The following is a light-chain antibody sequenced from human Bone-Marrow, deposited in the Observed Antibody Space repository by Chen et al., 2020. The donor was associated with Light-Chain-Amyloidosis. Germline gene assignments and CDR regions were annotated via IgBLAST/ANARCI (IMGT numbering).Light chain of an antibody. V-gene: IGLV2-14*01. CDR3: SAYTITNTLV. CDR2: EVT. J-gene: IGLJ1*01. CDR1: SSDVVGDNH. Sequence: HSALTQPAPVSGSPGQSIPISSTGTSSDVVGDNHVSWYQQPPDKAPKLMIYEVTNRPSWVPDRFSGTKSDNTASLTISGLQTEDEADYFCSAYTITNTLVFGSGTRVTVL.